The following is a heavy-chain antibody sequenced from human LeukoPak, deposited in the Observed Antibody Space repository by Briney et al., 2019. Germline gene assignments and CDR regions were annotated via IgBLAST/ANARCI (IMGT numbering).Heavy chain of an antibody. CDR2: LSGSGGST. Sequence: GGSLRLSCAASGFTFRSYAMSWVRQAPGKGLEWVSALSGSGGSTYYADSVKGRFTISRDNSKNTLYLQMNSLRAEDTAVYYCAKALWFGESNFDYWGQGTLVTVSS. V-gene: IGHV3-23*01. CDR1: GFTFRSYA. D-gene: IGHD3-10*01. J-gene: IGHJ4*02. CDR3: AKALWFGESNFDY.